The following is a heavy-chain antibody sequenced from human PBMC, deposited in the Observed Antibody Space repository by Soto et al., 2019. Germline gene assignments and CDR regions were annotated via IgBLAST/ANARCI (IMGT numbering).Heavy chain of an antibody. J-gene: IGHJ4*02. CDR2: INPSGGNT. Sequence: QVQLVQSGAEVKKPGASVKASCRASGYTFNRYYMHWVRQAPGQGLEWMGIINPSGGNTNYAQKVQGRVTMTTDTSTSTVYMELSSLSSEDTAVYYCATGSGGLDYWGQGTLVTVSS. CDR1: GYTFNRYY. D-gene: IGHD6-25*01. V-gene: IGHV1-46*02. CDR3: ATGSGGLDY.